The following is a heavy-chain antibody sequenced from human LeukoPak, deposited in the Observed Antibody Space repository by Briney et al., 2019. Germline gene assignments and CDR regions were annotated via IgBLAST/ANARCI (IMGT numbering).Heavy chain of an antibody. CDR1: GFTFGDYA. CDR2: IRSKAYGGTT. Sequence: PGRSLRLSCTASGFTFGDYAMSWVRQAPGKGMEWVGFIRSKAYGGTTEYAASVKGRLTISRDEFKRSAYLQMNRLKTEDTDVSYCTADVSDSSGYCHDYWGQGTQVTVSS. D-gene: IGHD3-22*01. CDR3: TADVSDSSGYCHDY. V-gene: IGHV3-49*04. J-gene: IGHJ4*02.